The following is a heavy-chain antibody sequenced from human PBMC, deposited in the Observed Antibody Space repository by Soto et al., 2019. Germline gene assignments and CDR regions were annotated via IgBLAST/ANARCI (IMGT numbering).Heavy chain of an antibody. CDR2: ISSSSSTI. J-gene: IGHJ5*02. CDR1: GFTFSSYD. V-gene: IGHV3-48*01. CDR3: AGHGGQWLNWFDP. D-gene: IGHD6-19*01. Sequence: EVQLVESGGGLVQPGGSLRLSCAASGFTFSSYDMNWVRQAPGKGLEWVSYISSSSSTIYYADSVKGRFTISRDIAKNSLYLQMNSLRAEDTAVYYCAGHGGQWLNWFDPWGQGILVTVSS.